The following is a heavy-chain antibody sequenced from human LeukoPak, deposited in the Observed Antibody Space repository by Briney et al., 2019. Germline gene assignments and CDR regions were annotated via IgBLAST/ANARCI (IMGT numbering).Heavy chain of an antibody. J-gene: IGHJ4*02. D-gene: IGHD5-18*01. CDR1: GGSISSYY. V-gene: IGHV4-4*07. CDR3: ARGGQLWSEYYFDY. Sequence: PSETLSLTCTVSGGSISSYYWSWIRQPAGKGLEWIGRIYSSGSTNYNPSLKSRDTISVDTSKNQFFLNLSSVTAADTAVYYCARGGQLWSEYYFDYWGQGTLVTVSS. CDR2: IYSSGST.